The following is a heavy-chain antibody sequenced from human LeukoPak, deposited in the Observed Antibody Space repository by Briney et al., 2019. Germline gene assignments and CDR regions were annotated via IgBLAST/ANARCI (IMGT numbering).Heavy chain of an antibody. CDR3: AKDRRWLQGGAFDI. CDR1: GFTFSSYA. Sequence: QTGGSLRLSCAASGFTFSSYAMSWVRQAPGKGLEWVSAISGSGGSTYYPDSVKGRFTISRDNSKNTLYLQMNSLRAEDTAVYYCAKDRRWLQGGAFDIWGQGTMVTVSS. D-gene: IGHD5-24*01. V-gene: IGHV3-23*01. CDR2: ISGSGGST. J-gene: IGHJ3*02.